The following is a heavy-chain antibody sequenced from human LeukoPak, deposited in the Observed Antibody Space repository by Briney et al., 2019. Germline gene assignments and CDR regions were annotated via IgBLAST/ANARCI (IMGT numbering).Heavy chain of an antibody. D-gene: IGHD3-3*01. CDR1: GGSISSYY. Sequence: SETLSLTCTVSGGSISSYYWSWIRQPPGKGLEWIGYIYYSGSTNYNPPLKSRVTISVDTSKNQFSLKLSSVTAADTAVYYCARAPLSYYDFWSGPSYYFDYWGQGTLVTVSS. V-gene: IGHV4-59*01. CDR3: ARAPLSYYDFWSGPSYYFDY. CDR2: IYYSGST. J-gene: IGHJ4*02.